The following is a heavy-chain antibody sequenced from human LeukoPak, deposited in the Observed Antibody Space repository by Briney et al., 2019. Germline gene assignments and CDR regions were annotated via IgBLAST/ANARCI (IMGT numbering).Heavy chain of an antibody. Sequence: SWVRQPPGEGLEWIGYIYYSGSTYYNPSLKSRVTISVDTSKNQFSLKLSSVTAADTAVYYCAGDLACGGDCYKTSGSYSSPGAFDIWGQGTMVTVSS. J-gene: IGHJ3*02. CDR3: AGDLACGGDCYKTSGSYSSPGAFDI. V-gene: IGHV4-30-4*08. CDR2: IYYSGST. D-gene: IGHD2-21*02.